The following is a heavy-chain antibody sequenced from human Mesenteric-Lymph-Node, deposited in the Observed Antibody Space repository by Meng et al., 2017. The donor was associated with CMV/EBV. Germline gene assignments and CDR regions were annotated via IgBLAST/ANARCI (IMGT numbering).Heavy chain of an antibody. Sequence: GSLKISCAASGFTFSDYYMSWIRQAPGKGLEWVSYISSSGSTIYYADSVKGRFTISRDNAKNSLYLQMNSLRAEDTAVYYCAREGIAAAGTHRDPWGQGTLVTVSS. J-gene: IGHJ5*02. V-gene: IGHV3-11*04. CDR1: GFTFSDYY. CDR3: AREGIAAAGTHRDP. CDR2: ISSSGSTI. D-gene: IGHD6-13*01.